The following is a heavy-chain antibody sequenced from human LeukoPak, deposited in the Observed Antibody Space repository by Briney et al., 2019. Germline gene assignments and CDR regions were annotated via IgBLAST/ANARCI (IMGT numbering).Heavy chain of an antibody. Sequence: PGGSLRLSCAASGFTFDDYAMHWVRQAPGKGLEWVSGISWNSGSIGYADSVKGRLTISRDNAKNSLYLQMNSLRAEDTALYYCAKDILSMVRGALDYWGQGTLVTVSS. V-gene: IGHV3-9*01. D-gene: IGHD3-10*01. J-gene: IGHJ4*02. CDR2: ISWNSGSI. CDR1: GFTFDDYA. CDR3: AKDILSMVRGALDY.